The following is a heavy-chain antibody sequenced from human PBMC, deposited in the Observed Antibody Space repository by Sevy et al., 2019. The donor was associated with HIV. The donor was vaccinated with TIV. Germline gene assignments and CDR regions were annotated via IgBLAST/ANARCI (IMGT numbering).Heavy chain of an antibody. J-gene: IGHJ3*02. CDR3: ARAKGERDAFDI. CDR1: GFTFSSYA. Sequence: GGSLRLSCAASGFTFSSYAMHWVRQAPGKGLEWVAVISYDGSNKYYADSVKGRFTISRDNSKNTLYLQMNSLRAEDTAVYYCARAKGERDAFDIWGQGTMVTVSS. CDR2: ISYDGSNK. V-gene: IGHV3-30-3*01. D-gene: IGHD1-26*01.